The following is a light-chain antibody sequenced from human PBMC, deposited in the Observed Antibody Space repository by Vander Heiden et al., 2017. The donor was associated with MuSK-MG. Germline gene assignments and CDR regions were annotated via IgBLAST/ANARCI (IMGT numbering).Light chain of an antibody. J-gene: IGKJ2*01. CDR3: QQYHSSPYT. Sequence: DIVMTQSPDSLAVSLGERATINCKSSQSVLYSSNNKNYLAWYQQKPGQPPKLLIYWASTRESGVPDRFSGSGSGTDFTLTISSLQAEAVAVYYCQQYHSSPYTFGQGTKLEIK. CDR1: QSVLYSSNNKNY. V-gene: IGKV4-1*01. CDR2: WAS.